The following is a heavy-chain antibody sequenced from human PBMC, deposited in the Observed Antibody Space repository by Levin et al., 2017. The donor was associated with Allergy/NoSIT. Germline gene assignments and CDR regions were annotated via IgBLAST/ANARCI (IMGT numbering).Heavy chain of an antibody. J-gene: IGHJ4*02. CDR3: ARDYYYDSSGLYLGGYFDY. CDR1: GFTFSSYA. D-gene: IGHD3-22*01. CDR2: ISYDGSNK. Sequence: GGSLRLSCAASGFTFSSYAMHWVRQAPGKGLEWVAVISYDGSNKYYADSVKGRFTISRDNSKNTLYLQMNSLRAEDTAVYYCARDYYYDSSGLYLGGYFDYWGQGILVTVSS. V-gene: IGHV3-30-3*01.